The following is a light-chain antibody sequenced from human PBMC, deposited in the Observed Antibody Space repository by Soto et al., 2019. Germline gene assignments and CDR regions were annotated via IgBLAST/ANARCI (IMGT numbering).Light chain of an antibody. CDR2: GAS. J-gene: IGKJ2*01. Sequence: EIVLTQSPGTLSLSPGERATLSCRASQGVSDSCLAWYHQKPGQAPRLLIYGASRRATGIPDTFSGSGSGTDFTLTSSRLEPEDFAVYYCQLYGDSPMYTFGQGTKLEIK. CDR3: QLYGDSPMYT. V-gene: IGKV3-20*01. CDR1: QGVSDSC.